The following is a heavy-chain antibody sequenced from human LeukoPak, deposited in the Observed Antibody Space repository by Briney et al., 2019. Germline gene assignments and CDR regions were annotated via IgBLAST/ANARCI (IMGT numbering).Heavy chain of an antibody. J-gene: IGHJ3*02. CDR1: GYTFTGYY. D-gene: IGHD2-21*02. Sequence: ASVKVSCKASGYTFTGYYMHWVRQAPGQGLEWMGWINPNSGGTNYAQKFQGRVTMTRDTSISTAYMELSRLRSDDTAVYYCARVKMAEGKLAYCGGDCYYYAFDIWGQGTMVTVSS. CDR3: ARVKMAEGKLAYCGGDCYYYAFDI. V-gene: IGHV1-2*02. CDR2: INPNSGGT.